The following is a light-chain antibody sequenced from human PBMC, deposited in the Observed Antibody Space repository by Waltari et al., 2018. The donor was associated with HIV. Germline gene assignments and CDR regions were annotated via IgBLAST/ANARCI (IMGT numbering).Light chain of an antibody. CDR2: RND. CDR1: HSNLGSNF. CDR3: GSWDDKLSHWV. V-gene: IGLV1-47*01. Sequence: VLTQPPSASRSPGQRVLMSLSGTHSNLGSNFVYLFQLVQGGATKLVIYRNDQRPSGVPARISAAKSSTSASLAITGLQSDDEAVYYCGSWDDKLSHWVFGGGTKLTV. J-gene: IGLJ3*02.